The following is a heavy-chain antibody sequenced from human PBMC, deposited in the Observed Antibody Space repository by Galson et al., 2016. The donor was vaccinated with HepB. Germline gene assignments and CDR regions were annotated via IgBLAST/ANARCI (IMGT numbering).Heavy chain of an antibody. J-gene: IGHJ2*01. CDR2: VNPNSGNT. CDR3: TRGRRWPHWYFDL. V-gene: IGHV1-8*01. Sequence: SVKVSCKASGYSFSTYDIVWVRQAPGQGLEWMGWVNPNSGNTGYAQKFQGRVTMTRDASLSTAYMELTSLTSEDTAVYYCTRGRRWPHWYFDLWGRGTLVTVSS. CDR1: GYSFSTYD.